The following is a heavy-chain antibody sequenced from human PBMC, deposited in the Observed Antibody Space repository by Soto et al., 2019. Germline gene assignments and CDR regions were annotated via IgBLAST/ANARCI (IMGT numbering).Heavy chain of an antibody. Sequence: ASVKVSCKASGYTFTGYYMHWVRQAPGQGLEWMGWINPNSGGTNYAQKFQGWVTMTRDTSISTAYMELSRLRSDDTAVYYCARDLRSITIFGVVINTHNWFDPWGQGTLVTVSS. CDR1: GYTFTGYY. CDR2: INPNSGGT. CDR3: ARDLRSITIFGVVINTHNWFDP. J-gene: IGHJ5*02. D-gene: IGHD3-3*01. V-gene: IGHV1-2*04.